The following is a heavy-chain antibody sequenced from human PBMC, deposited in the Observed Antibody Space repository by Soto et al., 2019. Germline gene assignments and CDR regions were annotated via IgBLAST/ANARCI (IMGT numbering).Heavy chain of an antibody. Sequence: SEPLSLTCTVSGGSISSGGYYWSWIRQHPGKGLEWIGYIYYSGSTYYNPSLKSRVTISVDTSKNQFSLKLSSVTAADTAVYYCAREYYYGSGSHGMDVWGQGTTVTVSS. D-gene: IGHD3-10*01. CDR1: GGSISSGGYY. CDR2: IYYSGST. CDR3: AREYYYGSGSHGMDV. J-gene: IGHJ6*02. V-gene: IGHV4-31*03.